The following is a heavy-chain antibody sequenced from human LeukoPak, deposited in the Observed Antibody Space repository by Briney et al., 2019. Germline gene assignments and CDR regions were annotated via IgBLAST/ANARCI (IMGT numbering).Heavy chain of an antibody. V-gene: IGHV5-10-1*01. CDR1: GYRFTSYW. Sequence: RLGESLNISCKGSGYRFTSYWLNWVRQMPGKGLEWMGRIDPSDSYTNYSPSFQGHVTISADKSISTAYLQWSSLKASDTAMYYCARQEGSSWYTNYWGQGTLVTVSS. CDR2: IDPSDSYT. CDR3: ARQEGSSWYTNY. J-gene: IGHJ4*02. D-gene: IGHD6-13*01.